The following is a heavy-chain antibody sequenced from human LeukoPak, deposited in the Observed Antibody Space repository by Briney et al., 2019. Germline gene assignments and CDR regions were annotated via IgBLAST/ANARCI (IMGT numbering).Heavy chain of an antibody. CDR3: ARPRRAGSGYSYGYYFDY. J-gene: IGHJ4*02. D-gene: IGHD5-18*01. CDR2: ISGSGGST. CDR1: GFTFSSYV. V-gene: IGHV3-23*01. Sequence: PGGSLRLSCAASGFTFSSYVLNWVRQAPGKGLEWVSAISGSGGSTYYADSVKGRFTISRDNSKNTLYLQMNSLRAEDMAVYYCARPRRAGSGYSYGYYFDYWGQGTLVTVSS.